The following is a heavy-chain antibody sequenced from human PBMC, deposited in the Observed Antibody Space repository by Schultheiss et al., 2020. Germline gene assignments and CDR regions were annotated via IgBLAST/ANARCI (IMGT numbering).Heavy chain of an antibody. V-gene: IGHV4-59*01. CDR1: GGFISSYY. D-gene: IGHD6-6*01. Sequence: SETLSLTCTVSGGFISSYYWSWIRQPPGKGLEWIGYIYYSGSTNYNPSLKSRVTISVDTSKNQFSLKLSSVTAADTAVYYCAREDRPLAALGTGAFDIWGQGTMVTVSS. J-gene: IGHJ3*02. CDR2: IYYSGST. CDR3: AREDRPLAALGTGAFDI.